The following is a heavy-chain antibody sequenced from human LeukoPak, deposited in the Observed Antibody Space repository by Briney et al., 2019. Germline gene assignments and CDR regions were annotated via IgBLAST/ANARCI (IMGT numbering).Heavy chain of an antibody. Sequence: GESLKISCKGSGYSFTRHWIGWVRQAPGEGLEWMGRITTYNGNTIYAQRPQGRVPMTRDTSTSTAYMELRSLRADDTAVYYCARDLNRGYRFGSNWFDPWGQGTLVTVSS. D-gene: IGHD5-12*01. CDR3: ARDLNRGYRFGSNWFDP. V-gene: IGHV1-18*04. CDR2: ITTYNGNT. J-gene: IGHJ5*02. CDR1: GYSFTRHW.